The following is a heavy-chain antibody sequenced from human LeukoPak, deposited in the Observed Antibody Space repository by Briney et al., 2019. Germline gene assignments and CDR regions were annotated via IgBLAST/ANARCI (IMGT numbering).Heavy chain of an antibody. D-gene: IGHD1-26*01. CDR3: AKEGLVGARCHWFDP. CDR2: IRYDGSNK. CDR1: GFTFSSYG. V-gene: IGHV3-30*02. J-gene: IGHJ5*02. Sequence: GGTLRLSCAASGFTFSSYGMHWVRQAPGKGLEWVAFIRYDGSNKYYADSVKGRFTISRDNSKNTLYLQMNSLRAEDTAVYYCAKEGLVGARCHWFDPWGQGTLVTVSS.